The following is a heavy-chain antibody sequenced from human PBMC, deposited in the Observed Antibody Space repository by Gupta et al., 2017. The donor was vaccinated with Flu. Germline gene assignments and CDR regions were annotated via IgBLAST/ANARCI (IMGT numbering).Heavy chain of an antibody. CDR1: GFPFISSG. D-gene: IGHD1-26*01. J-gene: IGHJ4*02. CDR3: AKDGGGSFVRKYYFDY. CDR2: ISYDGSNK. V-gene: IGHV3-30*18. Sequence: QVQLVESGGGVVQPGSPLRPSCPASGFPFISSGLHWVRQAPGKGLEWVAVISYDGSNKYYADSVKGRFTISRDNSKNTLYLQMNSLRAEDTAVYYCAKDGGGSFVRKYYFDYWGQGTLVTVSS.